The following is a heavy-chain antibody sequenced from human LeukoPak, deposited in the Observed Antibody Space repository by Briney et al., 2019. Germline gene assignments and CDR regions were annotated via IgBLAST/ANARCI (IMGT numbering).Heavy chain of an antibody. J-gene: IGHJ4*02. D-gene: IGHD3-22*01. Sequence: SETLSLTCTVSGGSISSYYWSWIRQPPGKGLEWIGYIYYSGSTNYNPSLKSRVTISVDTSKNQFSLKLSSVTAADTAVYYCARQGTRGIVVVSPPFFDYWGQGTLVTVSS. V-gene: IGHV4-59*08. CDR2: IYYSGST. CDR3: ARQGTRGIVVVSPPFFDY. CDR1: GGSISSYY.